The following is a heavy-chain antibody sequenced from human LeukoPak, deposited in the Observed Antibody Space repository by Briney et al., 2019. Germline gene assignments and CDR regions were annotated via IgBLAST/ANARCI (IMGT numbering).Heavy chain of an antibody. CDR1: GGSFSTYY. CDR2: LYYSGST. D-gene: IGHD5-12*01. V-gene: IGHV4-59*01. CDR3: ARSPVASYFDY. J-gene: IGHJ4*02. Sequence: KPSETLSLTCSVSGGSFSTYYWSWIRQPPGKGLEWIGYLYYSGSTYYNPSLKSRVNISADTSKNQFSLSLSSVTAADTAVYYCARSPVASYFDYWGQGTLVTVSS.